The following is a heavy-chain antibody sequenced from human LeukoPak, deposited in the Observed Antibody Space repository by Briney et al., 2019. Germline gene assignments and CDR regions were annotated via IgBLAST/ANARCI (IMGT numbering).Heavy chain of an antibody. J-gene: IGHJ3*02. Sequence: GGSLRLSCAASGFTFSSYWMHWVRQVPGKGLVWVSRINSDGSSVSYADSVKGRFTISRDNAKNTLYLQMNSLRAEDTAVYYCARDRYDVLTGYNPLGAFDIWGQGTMVTVSS. CDR1: GFTFSSYW. V-gene: IGHV3-74*01. D-gene: IGHD3-9*01. CDR2: INSDGSSV. CDR3: ARDRYDVLTGYNPLGAFDI.